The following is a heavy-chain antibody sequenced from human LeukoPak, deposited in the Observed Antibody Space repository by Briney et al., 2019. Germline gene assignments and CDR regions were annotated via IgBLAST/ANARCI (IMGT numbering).Heavy chain of an antibody. V-gene: IGHV4-59*01. Sequence: PSETPSLTCTVSGGSISSYYWSWIRQPPGKGLEWIGYIYYSGSTNYNPSLKSRVTISVDTSKNQFSLKLSSVTAADTAVYYCARDQVYDFWSGNRGPYNWFDPWGQGTLVTVSS. CDR1: GGSISSYY. D-gene: IGHD3-3*01. CDR3: ARDQVYDFWSGNRGPYNWFDP. CDR2: IYYSGST. J-gene: IGHJ5*02.